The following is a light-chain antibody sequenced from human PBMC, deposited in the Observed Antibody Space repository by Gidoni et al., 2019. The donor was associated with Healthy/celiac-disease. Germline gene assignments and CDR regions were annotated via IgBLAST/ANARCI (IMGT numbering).Light chain of an antibody. CDR1: QSVLYSSNNNNY. V-gene: IGKV4-1*01. Sequence: DIVMTQSPDSLAVSLGERATINCKSSQSVLYSSNNNNYLAWYQQQPGQPPKLLISWASTRESGVPDRFRGSGSGTDFTLTISSLQAEDVAVYDCQQYYSTPYTFGQGTKLEIK. CDR3: QQYYSTPYT. CDR2: WAS. J-gene: IGKJ2*01.